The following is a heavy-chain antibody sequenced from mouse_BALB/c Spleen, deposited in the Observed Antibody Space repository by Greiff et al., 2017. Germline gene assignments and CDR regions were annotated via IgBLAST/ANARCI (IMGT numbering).Heavy chain of an antibody. Sequence: QVQLQQSGAELARPGASVKLSCKASGYTFTSYWMQWVKQRPGQGLEWIGAIYPGDGDTRYTQKFKGKATLTADKSSSTAYMQLSSLASEDSAVYYCAITGTIDYWGQGTTLTVSS. CDR1: GYTFTSYW. D-gene: IGHD4-1*01. V-gene: IGHV1-87*01. J-gene: IGHJ2*01. CDR3: AITGTIDY. CDR2: IYPGDGDT.